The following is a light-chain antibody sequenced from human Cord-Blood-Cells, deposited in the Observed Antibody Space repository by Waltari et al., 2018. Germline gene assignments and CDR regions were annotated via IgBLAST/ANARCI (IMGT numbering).Light chain of an antibody. CDR1: SSNIGAGYA. Sequence: QSVLTQPPSVSGAPGQRVTISCTGSSSNIGAGYAVHWYQQLPGTAPKLLIYGNCNRPSGVPDRFSGSKAGTSASRAITGLQAEDEADYYCQSYDSSLSGVVFGGGTKLTVL. J-gene: IGLJ2*01. CDR2: GNC. CDR3: QSYDSSLSGVV. V-gene: IGLV1-40*01.